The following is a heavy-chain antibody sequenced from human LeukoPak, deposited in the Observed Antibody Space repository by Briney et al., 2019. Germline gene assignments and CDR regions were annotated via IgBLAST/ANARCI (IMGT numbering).Heavy chain of an antibody. CDR2: IYYSGST. CDR1: GGSISSSSYY. D-gene: IGHD7-27*01. Sequence: PSETLSLTCTVSGGSISSSSYYWGWIRQPPGKGLEWIGSIYYSGSTYYNPSLKSRVTISVDTSKNQFSLKLSSVTAADTAVYYCARKLGPDFDYWGQGTLVTVSS. CDR3: ARKLGPDFDY. J-gene: IGHJ4*02. V-gene: IGHV4-39*07.